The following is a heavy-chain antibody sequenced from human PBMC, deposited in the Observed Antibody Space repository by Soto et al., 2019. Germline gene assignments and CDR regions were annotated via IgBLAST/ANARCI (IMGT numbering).Heavy chain of an antibody. Sequence: ASVKVSCKTSGYTFTNYGISWVRQAPGQGLEWMGWISAHTGNTNYAQRFQGRVTMTTDTSTSTAYMELRSLRSDDTAVYYCARVLGYNSSWWRHTAFDIWGQGTMVTVSS. D-gene: IGHD6-13*01. CDR3: ARVLGYNSSWWRHTAFDI. CDR2: ISAHTGNT. V-gene: IGHV1-18*01. CDR1: GYTFTNYG. J-gene: IGHJ3*02.